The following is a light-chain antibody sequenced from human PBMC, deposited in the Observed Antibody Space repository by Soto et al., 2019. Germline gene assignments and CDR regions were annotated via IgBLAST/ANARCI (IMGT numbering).Light chain of an antibody. CDR1: SSDVGGYKY. Sequence: QSVLTQPASVSGSPGQSITISCTGTSSDVGGYKYVSWYQQHPGKAPKLMIYDVTNRPSGVSNRFSGSKSGNTASLTISGLQAEDEADYYCISYTSSSTLVVFGGGTKVTVL. CDR3: ISYTSSSTLVV. CDR2: DVT. J-gene: IGLJ2*01. V-gene: IGLV2-14*01.